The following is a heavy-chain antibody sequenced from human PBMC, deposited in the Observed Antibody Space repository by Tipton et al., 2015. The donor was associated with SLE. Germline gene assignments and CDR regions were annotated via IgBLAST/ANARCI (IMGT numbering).Heavy chain of an antibody. D-gene: IGHD3-16*02. V-gene: IGHV4-59*01. J-gene: IGHJ3*02. CDR3: ARKIMITFGGFVARHVFDI. CDR1: GGSFSGYS. Sequence: TLSLTCAVYGGSFSGYSWGWIRQPPGKGLEWIGYSYYSGSTNYNPSLKSRVTISVDTSKNQFSLKLSSVTAADTAVYYCARKIMITFGGFVARHVFDIWGQGSMVSVPS. CDR2: SYYSGST.